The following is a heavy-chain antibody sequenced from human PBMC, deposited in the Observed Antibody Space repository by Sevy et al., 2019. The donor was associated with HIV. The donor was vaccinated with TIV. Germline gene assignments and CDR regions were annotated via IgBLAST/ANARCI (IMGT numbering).Heavy chain of an antibody. CDR2: IIPIFGTA. Sequence: SVKVSCKASGGTFSSYAISWVRQAPGQGLEWMGGIIPIFGTANYAQKFQGRVTITADESTSTAYMELSSLRSEDTAVYCCARREYCSSTSCYKNYYGMDVWGQGTTVTVSS. J-gene: IGHJ6*02. V-gene: IGHV1-69*13. CDR1: GGTFSSYA. CDR3: ARREYCSSTSCYKNYYGMDV. D-gene: IGHD2-2*02.